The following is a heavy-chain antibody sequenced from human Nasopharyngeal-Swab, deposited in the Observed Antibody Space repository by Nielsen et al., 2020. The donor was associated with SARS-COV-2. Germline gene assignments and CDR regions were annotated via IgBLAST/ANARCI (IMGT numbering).Heavy chain of an antibody. V-gene: IGHV2-26*01. D-gene: IGHD2-2*01. Sequence: SGPTLVKPTETLTLTCTVSGFSLSKARMGVSWIRQPPGKALEWLAHIFSNDEKSYSTSLKSRLTISKDTSKSQVVFTMTNMDPVDTATYYCARISSYCSSTSCYVYYYYYGMDVWGQGTTVTVSS. J-gene: IGHJ6*02. CDR3: ARISSYCSSTSCYVYYYYYGMDV. CDR2: IFSNDEK. CDR1: GFSLSKARMG.